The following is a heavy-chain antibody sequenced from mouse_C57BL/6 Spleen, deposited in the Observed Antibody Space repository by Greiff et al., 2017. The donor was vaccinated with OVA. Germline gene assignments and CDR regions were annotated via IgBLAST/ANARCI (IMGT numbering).Heavy chain of an antibody. D-gene: IGHD1-1*01. CDR1: GYTFTEYT. CDR2: FYPGGGSI. V-gene: IGHV1-62-2*01. CDR3: ERREGECYGSSYVAMDY. Sequence: VKLMESGAELVKPGASVKLSCKASGYTFTEYTIHWVKQRSGQGLEWIGWFYPGGGSIKYNEKFKDTATLTADKSSSTVYMELSRLTSEDSAVYVCERREGECYGSSYVAMDYWGQGTSVTVSS. J-gene: IGHJ4*01.